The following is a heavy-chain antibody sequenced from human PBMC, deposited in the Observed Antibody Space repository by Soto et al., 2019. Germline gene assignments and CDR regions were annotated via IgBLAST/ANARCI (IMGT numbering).Heavy chain of an antibody. D-gene: IGHD2-15*01. Sequence: SVKVSCKASGGTFSSYAISWMRQAPGQGLEWMGGIIPIFGTANYAQKFQGRVTITADESTSTGYMELSSLRSEDTAVYYCARGLLGYCSGGSRYVFAYWGQGTLVTVSS. V-gene: IGHV1-69*13. CDR3: ARGLLGYCSGGSRYVFAY. J-gene: IGHJ4*02. CDR1: GGTFSSYA. CDR2: IIPIFGTA.